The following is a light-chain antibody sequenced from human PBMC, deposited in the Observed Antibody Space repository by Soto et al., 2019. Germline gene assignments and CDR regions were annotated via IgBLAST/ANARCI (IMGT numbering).Light chain of an antibody. V-gene: IGLV2-14*01. Sequence: QSVLTQPASVSGSPGQSITISCTGTSSDVGAYDFVSWYQHSPGKAPKLVTFDVTHRPPGISDRFSGSKSANTASLTISGLQAADEAFYYCSSYTTRGTLVFGGGTKVTVL. CDR3: SSYTTRGTLV. J-gene: IGLJ1*01. CDR2: DVT. CDR1: SSDVGAYDF.